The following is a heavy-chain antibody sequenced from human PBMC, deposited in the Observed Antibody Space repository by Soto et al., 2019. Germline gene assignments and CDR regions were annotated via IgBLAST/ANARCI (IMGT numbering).Heavy chain of an antibody. CDR1: GFIFSTHG. V-gene: IGHV3-30*18. J-gene: IGHJ4*02. Sequence: VQLVESGGGVVQPGGSLRLSCAASGFIFSTHGMHWVRQVPGKGLEWVAHISYDGSNEHYADSVKGRFTVSRDNAKNTLSLQMTSLRSEDTAIYYCTKEYIVGTTWGYFESWGQGTLVTVSS. CDR2: ISYDGSNE. CDR3: TKEYIVGTTWGYFES. D-gene: IGHD1-26*01.